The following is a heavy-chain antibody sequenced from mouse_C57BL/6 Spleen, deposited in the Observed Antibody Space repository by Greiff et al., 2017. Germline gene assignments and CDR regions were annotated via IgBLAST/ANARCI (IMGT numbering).Heavy chain of an antibody. V-gene: IGHV1-64*01. D-gene: IGHD1-1*01. J-gene: IGHJ4*01. CDR3: AMITTVVATRDYAMDY. Sequence: VQLQQPGAELVKPGASVKLSCKASGYTFTSYWMHWVKQRPGQGLEWIGMIHPNSGSTNYNEKFKSKATLTVDKSSSTAYMQLSSLTSEDSAVYYCAMITTVVATRDYAMDYWGQGTSVTVSS. CDR2: IHPNSGST. CDR1: GYTFTSYW.